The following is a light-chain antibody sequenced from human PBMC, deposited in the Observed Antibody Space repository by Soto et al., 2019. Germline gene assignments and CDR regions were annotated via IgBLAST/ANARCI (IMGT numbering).Light chain of an antibody. CDR1: QDINGR. Sequence: IQMTQSPASLSASIGDIVTITCQASQDINGRLNWYQQTRGRVPKLLIYGASNLESGVPSRFSGSGSGTDFTLTISGLQPEDFASYYCQQGYIPPLSLGGGAKVDNK. J-gene: IGKJ4*01. V-gene: IGKV1-39*01. CDR3: QQGYIPPLS. CDR2: GAS.